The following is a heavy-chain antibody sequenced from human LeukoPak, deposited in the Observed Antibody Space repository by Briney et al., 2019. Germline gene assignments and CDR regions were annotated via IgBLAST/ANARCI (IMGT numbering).Heavy chain of an antibody. CDR2: ISAYNGNT. J-gene: IGHJ4*02. CDR1: GYTFTSYG. Sequence: ASVKVSCKASGYTFTSYGISWVRQAPGQGLEWMGWISAYNGNTNYAQKLQGRVTMTTDISTRTPHMELRSLRSDDPAVYYCARGKVGATTLLLYWGQGTLVTVSS. V-gene: IGHV1-18*01. D-gene: IGHD1-26*01. CDR3: ARGKVGATTLLLY.